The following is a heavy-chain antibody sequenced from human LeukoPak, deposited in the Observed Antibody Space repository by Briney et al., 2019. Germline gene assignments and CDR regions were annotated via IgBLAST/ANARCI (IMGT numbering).Heavy chain of an antibody. V-gene: IGHV1-69*13. D-gene: IGHD3-3*01. Sequence: ASVKVSCKASGGTFSSYAISWVRQAPGQGLEWMGGIIPIFGTANYAQKFQGRVTITADESTSTAYMELSSLRSGDTAVYYCARVFLEWLLYGPHYYYYYYMDVWGKGTTVTVSS. CDR2: IIPIFGTA. CDR3: ARVFLEWLLYGPHYYYYYYMDV. J-gene: IGHJ6*03. CDR1: GGTFSSYA.